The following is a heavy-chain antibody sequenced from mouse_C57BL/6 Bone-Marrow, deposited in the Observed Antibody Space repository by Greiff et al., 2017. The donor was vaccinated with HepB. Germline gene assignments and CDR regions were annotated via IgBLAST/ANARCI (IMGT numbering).Heavy chain of an antibody. Sequence: VQLKESGAELVKPGASVKLSCKASGYTFTSYWMHWVKQRPGQGLEWIGMIHPNSGSTNYNEKFKSKATLTVDKSSSTAYMQLSSLTSEDSAVYYCAREGVNWVYAMDYWGQGTSVTVSS. CDR2: IHPNSGST. D-gene: IGHD4-1*01. V-gene: IGHV1-64*01. CDR1: GYTFTSYW. J-gene: IGHJ4*01. CDR3: AREGVNWVYAMDY.